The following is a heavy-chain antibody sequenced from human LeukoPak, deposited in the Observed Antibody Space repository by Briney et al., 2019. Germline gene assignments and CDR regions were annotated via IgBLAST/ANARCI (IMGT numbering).Heavy chain of an antibody. D-gene: IGHD6-19*01. V-gene: IGHV1-18*01. J-gene: IGHJ4*02. Sequence: ASVKVSCKASGYTYTSYGISWVRQAPGQGLEWMGWISAYNGNTNYAQKFQGRVTITADESTSTAYMELSSLRSEGTAVYYCGRVGYSSGWYYFDYWGQGTLVTVSS. CDR3: GRVGYSSGWYYFDY. CDR1: GYTYTSYG. CDR2: ISAYNGNT.